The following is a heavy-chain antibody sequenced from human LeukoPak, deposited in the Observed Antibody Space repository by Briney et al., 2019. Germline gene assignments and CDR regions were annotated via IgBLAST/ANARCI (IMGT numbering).Heavy chain of an antibody. CDR3: ARDLGYYDSSGYPT. D-gene: IGHD3-22*01. CDR2: IIPILGIA. V-gene: IGHV1-69*04. Sequence: VASVKVSCKASGGTFSSYAISWVRQAPGQGLEWMGRIIPILGIANYAQKFQGGVTITADKSTSTAYMELSSLRSEDTAVYYCARDLGYYDSSGYPTWGQGTLVTVSS. J-gene: IGHJ4*02. CDR1: GGTFSSYA.